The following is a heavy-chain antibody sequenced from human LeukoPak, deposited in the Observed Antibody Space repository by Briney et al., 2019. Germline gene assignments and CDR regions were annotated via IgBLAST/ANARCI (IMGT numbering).Heavy chain of an antibody. D-gene: IGHD3-22*01. CDR3: ARDAYYYDSGNKGAFDI. J-gene: IGHJ3*02. Sequence: PGGSLRLSCAASGFTFSSYEMNWVRQAPGKGLEWVSYISSSGSTIYYADSVKGRSTISRDNAKNSLYLQMNSLRAEDTAVYYCARDAYYYDSGNKGAFDIWGQGTMVTVSS. CDR1: GFTFSSYE. CDR2: ISSSGSTI. V-gene: IGHV3-48*03.